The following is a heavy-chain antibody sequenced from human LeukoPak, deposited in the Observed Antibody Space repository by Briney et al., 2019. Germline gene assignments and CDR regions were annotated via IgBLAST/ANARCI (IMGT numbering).Heavy chain of an antibody. CDR1: GGTFSSFA. CDR3: AIRSDGAYCGGDCFYLDY. Sequence: SVKVSCKTSGGTFSSFALSWVRLAPGQWLEWMGRIIPILNTEEYAQRFQGRVTITADTSTSTVYMELSSLKSEDTAIYYCAIRSDGAYCGGDCFYLDYWGQGTLVTVSS. J-gene: IGHJ4*02. CDR2: IIPILNTE. V-gene: IGHV1-69*04. D-gene: IGHD2-21*02.